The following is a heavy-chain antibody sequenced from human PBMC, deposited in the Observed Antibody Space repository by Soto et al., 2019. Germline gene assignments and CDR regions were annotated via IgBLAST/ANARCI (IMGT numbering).Heavy chain of an antibody. CDR2: IYPYDSDT. CDR3: ARHLVGSTRGNFDY. D-gene: IGHD2-2*01. V-gene: IGHV5-51*01. Sequence: HGESLKISCKTSGYSFTSYWIGWVRQMPGKGMEWMGNIYPYDSDTRYSPSFQGQVTISADTSITTAYLQWSGLRASDTAMYFCARHLVGSTRGNFDYWGQGTLVTGSS. J-gene: IGHJ4*01. CDR1: GYSFTSYW.